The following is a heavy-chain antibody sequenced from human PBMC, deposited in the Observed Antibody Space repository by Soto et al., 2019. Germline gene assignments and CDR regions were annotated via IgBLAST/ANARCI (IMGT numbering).Heavy chain of an antibody. CDR1: GGSISSGDYY. CDR3: ARGILRSGSTYGMDV. J-gene: IGHJ6*02. Sequence: QVQLQESGPGLVKPSQTLSLTCTVSGGSISSGDYYWSWIHQPPGKGLEWIGYIYYSGSTYYNPSVKRRITISLATSKHPSSLKLSSVTAADTAVYYCARGILRSGSTYGMDVWGQGTTVTVSS. CDR2: IYYSGST. V-gene: IGHV4-30-4*01. D-gene: IGHD3-10*01.